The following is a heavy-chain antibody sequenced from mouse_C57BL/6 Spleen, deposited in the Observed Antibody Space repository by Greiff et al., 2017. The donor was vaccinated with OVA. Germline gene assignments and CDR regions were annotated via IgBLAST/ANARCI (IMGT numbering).Heavy chain of an antibody. CDR3: ARGGDLVLDY. Sequence: EVKLVESEGGLVQPGSSMKLSCTASGFTFSDYYMAWVRQVPEKGLEWVANINYDGSSTYYLDSLKSRFIISRDNAKNILYLQMSSLKSEDTATYYCARGGDLVLDYWGQGTTLTVSS. CDR2: INYDGSST. D-gene: IGHD1-1*01. CDR1: GFTFSDYY. V-gene: IGHV5-16*01. J-gene: IGHJ2*01.